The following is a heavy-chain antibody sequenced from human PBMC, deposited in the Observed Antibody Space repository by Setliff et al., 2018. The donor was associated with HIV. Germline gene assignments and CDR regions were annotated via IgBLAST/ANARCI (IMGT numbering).Heavy chain of an antibody. CDR3: ARVVCSGGSCYWVDP. CDR1: GGSFSNYY. CDR2: IYYTGST. Sequence: SETLSLTCAVYGGSFSNYYWSWIRQPPGKGLEWIGNIYYTGSTNYNPSLKSRVTISVDTSKNQFSLKLSSVTAADTAVYYCARVVCSGGSCYWVDPWGQGTLVTVSS. V-gene: IGHV4-59*01. J-gene: IGHJ5*02. D-gene: IGHD2-15*01.